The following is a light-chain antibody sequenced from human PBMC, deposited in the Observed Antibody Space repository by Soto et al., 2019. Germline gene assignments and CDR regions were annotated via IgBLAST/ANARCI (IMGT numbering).Light chain of an antibody. CDR2: AAS. J-gene: IGKJ5*01. CDR1: QGISSY. V-gene: IGKV1-8*01. CDR3: QQYYSYLIT. Sequence: AIRMTQSRSSRSASTGDRVTITCRASQGISSYLAWYQQKPGKAPKLLIYAASTLQSGGPSRFSGSGSGTDFTLTISCLQSEDFATYYCQQYYSYLITFGQGTRLEIK.